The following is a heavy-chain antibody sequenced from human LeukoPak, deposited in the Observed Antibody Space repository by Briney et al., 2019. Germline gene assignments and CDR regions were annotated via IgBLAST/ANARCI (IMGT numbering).Heavy chain of an antibody. CDR1: GVTVSSDY. CDR3: ARAPGIRNAFDI. V-gene: IGHV3-53*01. Sequence: GGSVRLSCAASGVTVSSDYMSWVRQAPGRGLEWVSIIYAGGTIYYADSVKGRFIISRDNSKNTLYLQMNSLRVEDTAVYYCARAPGIRNAFDIWGQGTMVTVSS. CDR2: IYAGGTI. J-gene: IGHJ3*02. D-gene: IGHD2-15*01.